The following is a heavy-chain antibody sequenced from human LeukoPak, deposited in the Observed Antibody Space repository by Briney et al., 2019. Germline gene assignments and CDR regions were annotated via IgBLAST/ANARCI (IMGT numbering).Heavy chain of an antibody. CDR1: GFAFSGYW. Sequence: GGSLRLSCAASGFAFSGYWMHWVRQAPGKGLVWVSRINSDGSSTSYADSVKGRFTISRDNAKNTLYLQMNSLGAEDTAVYYCTRGSAMVRGVGVDYWGQGTLVIVSS. J-gene: IGHJ4*02. D-gene: IGHD3-10*01. CDR3: TRGSAMVRGVGVDY. V-gene: IGHV3-74*01. CDR2: INSDGSST.